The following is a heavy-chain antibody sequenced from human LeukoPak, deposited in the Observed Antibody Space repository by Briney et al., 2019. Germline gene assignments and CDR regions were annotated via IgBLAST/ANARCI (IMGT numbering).Heavy chain of an antibody. CDR2: IWYDGSNK. J-gene: IGHJ4*02. CDR3: ARESFEYSSSSGVDY. V-gene: IGHV3-33*01. CDR1: GFTFSSYG. D-gene: IGHD6-6*01. Sequence: GWSLRLSCAASGFTFSSYGMHWVRQAPGKGLEWVAVIWYDGSNKYYADSVKGRFTISRDNSKNTLYLQMNSLRAEDTAVYYCARESFEYSSSSGVDYWGQGTLVTVSS.